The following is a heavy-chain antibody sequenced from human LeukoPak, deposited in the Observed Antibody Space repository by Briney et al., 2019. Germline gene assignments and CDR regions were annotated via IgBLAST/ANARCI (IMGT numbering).Heavy chain of an antibody. D-gene: IGHD3-9*01. CDR3: ARDRSYYDILTGYYTTPDAFDI. CDR1: GFTFSSYS. Sequence: PGGSLRLSCAASGFTFSSYSMNWARQAPGKGLEWVSYISTSSSTIYYSDSVKGRFTISRDNAKNSLYLQMNSLRDEDTAVYYCARDRSYYDILTGYYTTPDAFDIWGQGTMVTVPS. J-gene: IGHJ3*02. V-gene: IGHV3-48*02. CDR2: ISTSSSTI.